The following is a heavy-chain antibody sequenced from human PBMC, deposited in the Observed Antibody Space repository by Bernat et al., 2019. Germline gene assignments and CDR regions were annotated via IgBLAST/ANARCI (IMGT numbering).Heavy chain of an antibody. D-gene: IGHD2-8*01. CDR1: GFTFSSYA. CDR2: ISYDGSNK. J-gene: IGHJ4*02. V-gene: IGHV3-30-3*01. Sequence: QVQLVESGGGVVQPGRSLRLSCAASGFTFSSYAMHWVRQAPGKGLEWVAVISYDGSNKYYADSVKGRFTISRDNSKNTLFLQMNSLSSEDTAVYYCAREGADSGTSSFEYWGQGTLVTVSS. CDR3: AREGADSGTSSFEY.